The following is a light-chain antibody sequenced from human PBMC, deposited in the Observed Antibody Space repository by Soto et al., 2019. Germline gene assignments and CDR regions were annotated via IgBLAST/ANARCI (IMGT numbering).Light chain of an antibody. J-gene: IGLJ1*01. V-gene: IGLV1-40*01. CDR3: QSYDSTLSDRYV. CDR1: SSNIGAGYD. Sequence: SMLTQPPSVSVAPGRRVTISCTGSSSNIGAGYDVHWYQQRPGTGPKLLIFGNINRPSGVPDRFSGSKSGTSASLAITGLQAEDEGDYYCQSYDSTLSDRYVFGTGTKVTVL. CDR2: GNI.